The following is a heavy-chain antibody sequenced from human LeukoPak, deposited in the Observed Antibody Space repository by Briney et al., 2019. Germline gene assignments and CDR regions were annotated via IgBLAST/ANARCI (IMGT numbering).Heavy chain of an antibody. D-gene: IGHD3-9*01. CDR1: GFTFSSYS. J-gene: IGHJ4*02. CDR3: ARDAAQLRYFDWLLYGSYFDY. V-gene: IGHV3-21*01. Sequence: GGSLRLSCAASGFTFSSYSMNWVRQAPGKGLEWVSSISSSSSYIYYADSVKGRFTISRDNAKNSLYLQMNSLRAEDTAAYYCARDAAQLRYFDWLLYGSYFDYWGQGTLVTVSS. CDR2: ISSSSSYI.